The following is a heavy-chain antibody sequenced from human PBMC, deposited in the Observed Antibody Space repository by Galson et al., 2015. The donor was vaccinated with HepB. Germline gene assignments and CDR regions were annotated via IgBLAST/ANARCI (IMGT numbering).Heavy chain of an antibody. CDR3: ARRGSSWLFDY. J-gene: IGHJ4*02. Sequence: SETLSLTCTVSGGSISSSSYYWGWIRQPPGKGLEWIGSIYYSGSTYYNPSLKSRVTISVDTSKNQFSLKLSSVTAADTAVYYCARRGSSWLFDYWGQGTLVTVSS. V-gene: IGHV4-39*01. D-gene: IGHD6-13*01. CDR2: IYYSGST. CDR1: GGSISSSSYY.